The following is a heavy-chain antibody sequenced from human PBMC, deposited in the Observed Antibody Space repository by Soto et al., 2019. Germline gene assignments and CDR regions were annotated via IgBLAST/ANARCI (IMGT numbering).Heavy chain of an antibody. D-gene: IGHD1-7*01. V-gene: IGHV1-69*12. J-gene: IGHJ6*02. CDR1: GGTFSSYA. CDR3: AGPPELTRIYYYYGMDV. Sequence: QVQLVQSGAEVKKPGSSVKVSCKASGGTFSSYAISWVRQAPGQGLEWMGGIIPIFGTANYAQKFQGRVTITADESXSXXDMELSSLRSEDTAVYYCAGPPELTRIYYYYGMDVWGQGTTVTVSS. CDR2: IIPIFGTA.